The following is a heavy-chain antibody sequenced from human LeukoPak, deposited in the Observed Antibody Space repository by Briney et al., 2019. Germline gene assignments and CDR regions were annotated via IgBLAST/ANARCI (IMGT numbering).Heavy chain of an antibody. CDR1: GGSFSGYY. CDR3: ARVLTYYDFLDAFDI. V-gene: IGHV4-34*01. J-gene: IGHJ3*02. D-gene: IGHD3-3*01. Sequence: PSETLSLTCAVYGGSFSGYYWSWIRQPPGKGLEWIGEINHSGNTNYNPSLKSRVTIPVDTSKNQFSLKLSSVTAADTAVYYCARVLTYYDFLDAFDIWGQGTMVTVSS. CDR2: INHSGNT.